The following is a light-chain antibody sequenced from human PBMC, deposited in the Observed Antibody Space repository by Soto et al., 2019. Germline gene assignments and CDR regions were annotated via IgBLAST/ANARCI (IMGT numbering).Light chain of an antibody. J-gene: IGLJ2*01. CDR1: SGHSSYA. CDR3: QTWDTGARVV. Sequence: QLVLTQSPSASASLGASVKLTCTLSSGHSSYAIAWHQQQPEKGPRYLMKLSSDGSHSKGDGIPDRFSGSSSGAERYLTSSRLQSEDEADSYCQTWDTGARVVFGGGTKVTVL. V-gene: IGLV4-69*01. CDR2: LSSDGSH.